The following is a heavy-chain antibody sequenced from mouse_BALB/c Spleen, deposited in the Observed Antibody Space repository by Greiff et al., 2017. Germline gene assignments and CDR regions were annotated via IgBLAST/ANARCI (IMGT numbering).Heavy chain of an antibody. V-gene: IGHV1-5*01. CDR3: TEIYYDYPWFAY. Sequence: EVQLQQSGTVLARPGASVKMSCKASGYTFTSYWMHWVNQRPGQGLEWIGAIYPGNSDTSYNQKFKGKAKLTAVTSTSTAYMELSSLTNEDSAVYYCTEIYYDYPWFAYWGQGTLVTVSA. J-gene: IGHJ3*01. D-gene: IGHD2-4*01. CDR2: IYPGNSDT. CDR1: GYTFTSYW.